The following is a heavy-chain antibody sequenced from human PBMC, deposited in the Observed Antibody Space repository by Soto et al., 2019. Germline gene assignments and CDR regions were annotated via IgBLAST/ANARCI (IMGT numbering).Heavy chain of an antibody. J-gene: IGHJ3*02. Sequence: GESLKISCKGSGYSFTSYWIGWVRQMPGKGLEWMGIIYPGDSDTRYSPSFQGQVTISADKSISTAYLQWSSLKASDTAMYYCAADYYGSGSLRGGDAFDIWGQGTMVTVSS. CDR1: GYSFTSYW. CDR3: AADYYGSGSLRGGDAFDI. CDR2: IYPGDSDT. V-gene: IGHV5-51*01. D-gene: IGHD3-10*01.